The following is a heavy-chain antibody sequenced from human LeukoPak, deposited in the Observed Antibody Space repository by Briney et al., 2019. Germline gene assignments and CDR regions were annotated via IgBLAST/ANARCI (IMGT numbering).Heavy chain of an antibody. V-gene: IGHV4-39*01. CDR2: VYYTGIT. Sequence: SETLSLTCTVSGDSISNDFSYWAWIRQPPGKGLEWIGTVYYTGITYYNSSLKSRVTISVDTSKNQFSLTLSSVTAADTAVYYCARQVGPKTATGTYNDYWGQGTLVTVSS. CDR3: ARQVGPKTATGTYNDY. J-gene: IGHJ4*02. D-gene: IGHD6-13*01. CDR1: GDSISNDFSY.